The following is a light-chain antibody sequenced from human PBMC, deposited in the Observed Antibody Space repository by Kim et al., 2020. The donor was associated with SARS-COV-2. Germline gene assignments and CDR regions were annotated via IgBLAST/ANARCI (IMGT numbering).Light chain of an antibody. CDR3: QQYNTYPLT. J-gene: IGKJ4*01. V-gene: IGKV1-5*03. CDR2: EAS. CDR1: QSISNW. Sequence: DIQMTQSPSTMSASVGDRVTITCRASQSISNWLAWYQQKPGKTPNLLVYEASTLESGVPTRFSGSGSGTEFTLTISSLQPDDFATYYCQQYNTYPLTFGGGTKVDIK.